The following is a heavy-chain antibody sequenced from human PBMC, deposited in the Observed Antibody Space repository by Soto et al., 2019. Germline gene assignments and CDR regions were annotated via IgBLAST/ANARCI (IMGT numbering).Heavy chain of an antibody. V-gene: IGHV4-59*01. CDR2: IYYSGNT. CDR3: ARVVGYCSGRTGSNDYYYHYMDV. D-gene: IGHD2-15*01. Sequence: PSETLSLTCTVSGCSFSSYYWSWIRQPPGKGLECIGYIYYSGNTNYNPSLKSRVTISLDTSKNQFSLKLSSVTAADTAVYYCARVVGYCSGRTGSNDYYYHYMDVWGEGTTVTVSS. CDR1: GCSFSSYY. J-gene: IGHJ6*03.